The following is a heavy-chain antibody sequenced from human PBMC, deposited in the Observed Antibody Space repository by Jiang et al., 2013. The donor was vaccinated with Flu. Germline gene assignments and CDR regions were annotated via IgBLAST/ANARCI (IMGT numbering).Heavy chain of an antibody. V-gene: IGHV7-4-1*02. CDR2: VNTNTGNP. J-gene: IGHJ6*02. Sequence: VQSGSELKKPGASVKVSCKASGYTFTRFAMNWVRQAPGQGLQWMGWVNTNTGNPTYAQGFTGRFAFSLDTSVSTSYLQISSLKAEDTAVYYCARGRGDFWSGHYFPNYGMDVVGQGTTPHRLL. CDR1: GYTFTRFA. CDR3: ARGRGDFWSGHYFPNYGMDV. D-gene: IGHD3-3*01.